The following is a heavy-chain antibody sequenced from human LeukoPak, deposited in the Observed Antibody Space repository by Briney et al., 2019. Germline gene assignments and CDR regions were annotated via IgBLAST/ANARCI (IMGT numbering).Heavy chain of an antibody. D-gene: IGHD5-24*01. CDR2: IYYSGST. Sequence: PSETLSLTCTVPGGSISSSSYYWGWIRQPPGKGLEWIGSIYYSGSTYYNPSLKSRVTISVDTSKNQFSLKLSSVTAADTAVYYCARVGALEIAMRQYYFDYWGQGTLVTVSS. CDR3: ARVGALEIAMRQYYFDY. CDR1: GGSISSSSYY. V-gene: IGHV4-39*07. J-gene: IGHJ4*02.